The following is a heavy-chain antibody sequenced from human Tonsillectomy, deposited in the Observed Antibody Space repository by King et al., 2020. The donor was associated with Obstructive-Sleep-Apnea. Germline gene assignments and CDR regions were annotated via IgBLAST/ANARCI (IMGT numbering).Heavy chain of an antibody. CDR2: MSPSSGNT. CDR1: GYSFTTYD. J-gene: IGHJ4*02. CDR3: TRGTRSFGY. Sequence: QLVQSGAEVKKPGASVKVSCKASGYSFTTYDINWVRQATGQGLEWMGWMSPSSGNTGFAQKFQGRITVTRNTSISTAYMELTSLTSEDTAVYYCTRGTRSFGYWGQGTLVTVSS. V-gene: IGHV1-8*01.